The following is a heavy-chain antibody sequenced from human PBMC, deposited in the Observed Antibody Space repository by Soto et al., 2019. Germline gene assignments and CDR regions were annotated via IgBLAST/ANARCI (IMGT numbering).Heavy chain of an antibody. D-gene: IGHD1-7*01. J-gene: IGHJ5*02. Sequence: PSETLSLTCTVSGGSISSSYYWSWVRQPPGKGLEWIGYIYYIGAYNYNPSLKSRVTISVDTSKNQFSLKLTSVTAADTAVYYCARTPETRDWLDPWGQGTLVTVSS. CDR1: GGSISSSYY. V-gene: IGHV4-61*01. CDR2: IYYIGAY. CDR3: ARTPETRDWLDP.